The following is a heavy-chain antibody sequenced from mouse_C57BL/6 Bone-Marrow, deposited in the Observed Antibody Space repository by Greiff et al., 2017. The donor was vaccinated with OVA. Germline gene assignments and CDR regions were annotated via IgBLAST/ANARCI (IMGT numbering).Heavy chain of an antibody. V-gene: IGHV1-81*01. Sequence: QVQLKQSGAELARPGASVKLSCKASGYTFTSYGISWVKQRTGQGLEWIGEIYPGSGNTYYNEKFKGKATLTADKSSSTAYMELRSLTSDDSAVYFCARCAYWGQGTLVTVSA. CDR2: IYPGSGNT. CDR1: GYTFTSYG. CDR3: ARCAY. J-gene: IGHJ3*01.